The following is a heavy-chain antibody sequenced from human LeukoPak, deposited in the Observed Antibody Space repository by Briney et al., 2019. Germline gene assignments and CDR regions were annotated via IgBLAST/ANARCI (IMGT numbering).Heavy chain of an antibody. D-gene: IGHD6-19*01. V-gene: IGHV3-33*01. CDR1: GFTFSSYG. CDR2: IWYDGSNK. CDR3: ARVWGSSGLDY. Sequence: PGGSLRLSCAASGFTFSSYGMHWVRQAPGKGMEWVAVIWYDGSNKYYADSVKGRFTISRDNSKNTLYLQMNSLRAEDTAVYYCARVWGSSGLDYWGQGTLVTVSS. J-gene: IGHJ4*02.